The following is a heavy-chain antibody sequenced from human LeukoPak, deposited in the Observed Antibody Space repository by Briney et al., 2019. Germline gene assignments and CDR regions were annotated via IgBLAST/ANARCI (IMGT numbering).Heavy chain of an antibody. V-gene: IGHV3-30*18. Sequence: PGGSLRLSCAASGFTFSSYGMHWVRQAPGKGLEWVAVISYDGSSKYYADSVKGRFTISRDNSKNTLYLQMNSLRAEDTAVYYCAKDSSGRFSPSEYFQHWGQGTLVTVSS. CDR3: AKDSSGRFSPSEYFQH. D-gene: IGHD6-19*01. CDR1: GFTFSSYG. CDR2: ISYDGSSK. J-gene: IGHJ1*01.